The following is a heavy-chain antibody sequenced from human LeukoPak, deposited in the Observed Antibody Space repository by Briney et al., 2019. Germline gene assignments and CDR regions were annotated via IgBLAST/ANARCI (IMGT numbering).Heavy chain of an antibody. J-gene: IGHJ4*02. CDR1: GGSISSSSYY. CDR2: NYYSGST. V-gene: IGHV4-39*01. D-gene: IGHD3-22*01. Sequence: PSETLSLTCTVSGGSISSSSYYWGWIRQPPGKGLEWIGSNYYSGSTYYNPSLKSRVTISVDTSKNQFSLKLSSVTAADTAVYYCARHYYDSSQGDYWGQGTLVTVSS. CDR3: ARHYYDSSQGDY.